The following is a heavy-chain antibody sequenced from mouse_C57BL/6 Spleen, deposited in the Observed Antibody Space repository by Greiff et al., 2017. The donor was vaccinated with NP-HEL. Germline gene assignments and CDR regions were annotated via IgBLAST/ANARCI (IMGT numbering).Heavy chain of an antibody. CDR2: ISNGGGST. D-gene: IGHD1-1*01. CDR1: GFTFSDYY. J-gene: IGHJ2*01. Sequence: EVKVEESGGGLVQPGGSLKLSCAASGFTFSDYYMYWVRQTPEKRLEWVAYISNGGGSTYYPDTVKGRFTISRDNAKNTLYLQMSRLKSEDTAMYYCAREGVDGRHYWGQGTTLTVSS. V-gene: IGHV5-12*01. CDR3: AREGVDGRHY.